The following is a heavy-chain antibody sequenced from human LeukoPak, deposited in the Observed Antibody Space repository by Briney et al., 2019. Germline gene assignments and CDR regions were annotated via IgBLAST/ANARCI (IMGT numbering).Heavy chain of an antibody. CDR2: MYYSGTT. D-gene: IGHD3-3*01. Sequence: PSETLSLTCTVTGGSISTYDYYWSWIRQPPGKGLEWLGYMYYSGTTYYNPSLKSRVTMSVDTSKNQFSLKLSSVTAADTAMYYCARDPYDFWSGFHWFDPWGQGTLVTVSS. CDR3: ARDPYDFWSGFHWFDP. CDR1: GGSISTYDYY. V-gene: IGHV4-30-4*08. J-gene: IGHJ5*02.